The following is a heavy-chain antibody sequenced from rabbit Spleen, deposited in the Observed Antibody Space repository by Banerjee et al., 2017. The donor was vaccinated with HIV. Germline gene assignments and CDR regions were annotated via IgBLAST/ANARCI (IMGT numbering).Heavy chain of an antibody. Sequence: QEQLEESGGGLVQPGGSLKLSCKASGFDFSRYGVSWVRQAPGKGLEWIACIYADSSTFTYYASWAKGRFTISKISSTTVTLQMTSLTAADTATYFCARRNIGNYGNYAGAYNLWGPGTLVTVS. CDR2: IYADSSTFT. J-gene: IGHJ4*01. D-gene: IGHD4-2*01. CDR1: GFDFSRYG. V-gene: IGHV1S45*01. CDR3: ARRNIGNYGNYAGAYNL.